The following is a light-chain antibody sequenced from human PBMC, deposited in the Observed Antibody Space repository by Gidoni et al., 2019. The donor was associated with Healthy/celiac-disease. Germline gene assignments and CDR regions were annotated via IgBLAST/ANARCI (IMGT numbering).Light chain of an antibody. Sequence: DIQMTQSPSSLSASVGDRVTITCRASQSISSSLNWYQQKPGKAPKLLIYAASSLQSGVPSRFSGSGSGTDFTLTISSLQPEDFATYYCQQSYSTPPTFXQXTKVEIK. CDR1: QSISSS. CDR2: AAS. CDR3: QQSYSTPPT. J-gene: IGKJ1*01. V-gene: IGKV1-39*01.